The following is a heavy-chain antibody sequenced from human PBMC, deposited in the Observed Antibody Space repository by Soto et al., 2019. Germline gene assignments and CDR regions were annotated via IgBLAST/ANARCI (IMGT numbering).Heavy chain of an antibody. CDR2: ISGSGGST. V-gene: IGHV3-23*01. J-gene: IGHJ3*01. Sequence: EVQLLESGGGLVQPGGSLRLSCAASGFTFSSYAMNWVRQTPGKGLEWVSAISGSGGSTYYADSVKGRFTISRDNSKNTXYLQMNSLRAEDTAVYYCAKDKWGYYDSSGQAAFELWGQGTMVTVSS. D-gene: IGHD3-22*01. CDR1: GFTFSSYA. CDR3: AKDKWGYYDSSGQAAFEL.